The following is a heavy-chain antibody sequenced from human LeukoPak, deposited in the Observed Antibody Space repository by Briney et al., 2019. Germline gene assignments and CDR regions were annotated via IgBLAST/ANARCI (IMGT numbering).Heavy chain of an antibody. V-gene: IGHV3-7*01. D-gene: IGHD2-15*01. CDR3: ARDLGYCTGGTCYSVLDY. J-gene: IGHJ4*02. Sequence: GGSLRLSCAASGFTFSDYYMSWIRQAPGKGLEWVANIKTDGSERNYVDSVKGRFTISRDNAKNSLYLQMNSLRAEDTAVYYCARDLGYCTGGTCYSVLDYWGQGALVTVSS. CDR1: GFTFSDYY. CDR2: IKTDGSER.